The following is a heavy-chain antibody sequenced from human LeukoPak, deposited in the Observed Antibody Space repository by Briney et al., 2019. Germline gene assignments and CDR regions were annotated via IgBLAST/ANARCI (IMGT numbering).Heavy chain of an antibody. V-gene: IGHV3-23*01. CDR3: ARESLSRVVPAAGMYYYYYYMDV. CDR2: ISGSGTTT. CDR1: GFTFSSYG. J-gene: IGHJ6*03. Sequence: GGSLRLSCAASGFTFSSYGMNWVRQAPGKGLEWVSAISGSGTTTYYADSVRGRFTTSRDNSKNTLYLQMNSLRAEDTAVYYCARESLSRVVPAAGMYYYYYYMDVWGKGTTVTVSS. D-gene: IGHD2-2*01.